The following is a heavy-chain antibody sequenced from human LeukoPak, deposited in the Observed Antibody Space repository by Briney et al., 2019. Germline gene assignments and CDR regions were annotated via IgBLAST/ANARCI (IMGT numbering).Heavy chain of an antibody. CDR2: IYYSGST. CDR3: ARALLGDAFDI. V-gene: IGHV4-61*08. J-gene: IGHJ3*02. CDR1: GGSISSGDYY. D-gene: IGHD2-15*01. Sequence: SETLSLTCTVSGGSISSGDYYWSWIRQPPGKGLEWIGYIYYSGSTNYNPSLKSRVTISVDTSKNQFSLKLSSVTAADTAVYYCARALLGDAFDIWGQGTMVTVSS.